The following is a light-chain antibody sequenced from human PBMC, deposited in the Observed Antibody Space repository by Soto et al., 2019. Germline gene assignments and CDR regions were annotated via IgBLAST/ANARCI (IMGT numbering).Light chain of an antibody. CDR2: EVT. CDR3: SSYTDSSTLGLYV. J-gene: IGLJ1*01. Sequence: SLLTHPASVSGSPGQSITISCTGTISDIGGYEYVSWYQQHPGKAPRLMIYEVTYRPSGVSNRFSGSKSGSTASLTISGLQAEDEADYYCSSYTDSSTLGLYVFGTGTKVTVL. V-gene: IGLV2-14*01. CDR1: ISDIGGYEY.